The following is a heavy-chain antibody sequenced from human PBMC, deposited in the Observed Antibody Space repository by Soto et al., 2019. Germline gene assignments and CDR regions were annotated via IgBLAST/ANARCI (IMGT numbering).Heavy chain of an antibody. J-gene: IGHJ4*02. CDR1: GYTFTSYA. D-gene: IGHD4-17*01. CDR2: INAGNGNT. CDR3: ARNYGDYESFDY. V-gene: IGHV1-3*05. Sequence: QVQLVQSGAEEKKPGASVKVSCKASGYTFTSYAMHWVRQAPGQRLEWMGWINAGNGNTKYSQKFQGRVTITRDTAASKADMEMRSLRSEDTAVYYCARNYGDYESFDYWGQGTLVTVSS.